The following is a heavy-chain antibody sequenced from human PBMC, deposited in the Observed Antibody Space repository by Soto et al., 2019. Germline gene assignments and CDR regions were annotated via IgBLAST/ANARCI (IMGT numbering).Heavy chain of an antibody. CDR1: GGSFSGYY. J-gene: IGHJ6*02. Sequence: QVQLQQWGAGLLKPSETLSLTCAVYGGSFSGYYWSWIRQPPGKGLEWRGELNHSGSTNYNPSLKSRVTISVDPSKNQFSLKLSSVTAADTAVYYCARGVSSSWYDYYYGMDVWGQGTAVTVSS. CDR2: LNHSGST. V-gene: IGHV4-34*01. D-gene: IGHD6-13*01. CDR3: ARGVSSSWYDYYYGMDV.